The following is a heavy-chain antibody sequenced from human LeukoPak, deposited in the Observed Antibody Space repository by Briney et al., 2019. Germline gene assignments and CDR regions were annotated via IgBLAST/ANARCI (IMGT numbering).Heavy chain of an antibody. CDR2: ISYDGSNK. Sequence: GGSLRLSCAASGFTFSSYAMHWVRQAPGKGLEWVAVISYDGSNKYYADSVKGRFTIPRDNSKNTLYLQMNSLRAEDTAVYYCARDRVVRGAPNDYWGQGTLVTVSS. CDR1: GFTFSSYA. CDR3: ARDRVVRGAPNDY. V-gene: IGHV3-30*04. J-gene: IGHJ4*02. D-gene: IGHD3-10*01.